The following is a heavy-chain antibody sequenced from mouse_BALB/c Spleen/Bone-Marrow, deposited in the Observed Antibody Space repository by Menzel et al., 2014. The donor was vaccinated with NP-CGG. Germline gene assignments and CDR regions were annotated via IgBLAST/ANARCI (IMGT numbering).Heavy chain of an antibody. CDR3: ARLGYCGGFAY. CDR2: INPDSSTI. CDR1: GFDFSGFW. Sequence: DVKLVESGGALVQPGGSLKLSCAASGFDFSGFWMGWVRQAPGKGLEWIGEINPDSSTINYTPSLKDRFIISRDNAKNTLYLQMSKVRSEDTALYYCARLGYCGGFAYWGQGTLVTVSA. J-gene: IGHJ3*01. V-gene: IGHV4-1*02. D-gene: IGHD2-3*01.